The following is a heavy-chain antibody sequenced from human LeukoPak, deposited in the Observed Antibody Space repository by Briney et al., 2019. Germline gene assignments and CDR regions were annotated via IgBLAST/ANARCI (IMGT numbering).Heavy chain of an antibody. J-gene: IGHJ5*02. CDR3: ARDGYSSSWHSPLKASGTRNWFDP. CDR2: INPNSGGT. V-gene: IGHV1-2*02. CDR1: GYTFTGYY. D-gene: IGHD6-13*01. Sequence: GASVKVSCKASGYTFTGYYMHWVRQAPGQGLEWMGWINPNSGGTNYAQKFQGRVTMTRDTSISTAYMELSRLRSDDTAVYYCARDGYSSSWHSPLKASGTRNWFDPWGQGTLVTVSS.